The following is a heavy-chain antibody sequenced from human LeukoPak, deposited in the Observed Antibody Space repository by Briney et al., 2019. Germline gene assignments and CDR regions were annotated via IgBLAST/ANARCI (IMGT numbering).Heavy chain of an antibody. D-gene: IGHD1-7*01. CDR2: IIPIFGTA. CDR1: GGTFSSYA. CDR3: ARDGELRDAFDI. Sequence: SVKVSCKASGGTFSSYAISWVRQAPGQGLEWMGGIIPIFGTANYAQKFQGRVTITADESTSTAYMELSSLGSEDTAVYYCARDGELRDAFDIWGQGTMVTVSS. V-gene: IGHV1-69*13. J-gene: IGHJ3*02.